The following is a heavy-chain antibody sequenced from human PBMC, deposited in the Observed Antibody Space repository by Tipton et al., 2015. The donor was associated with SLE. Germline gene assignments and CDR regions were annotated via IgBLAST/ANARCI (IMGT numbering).Heavy chain of an antibody. V-gene: IGHV3-9*01. D-gene: IGHD2-2*01. CDR1: GFTFDDYA. CDR2: ISWNSGSI. J-gene: IGHJ6*02. CDR3: AKSIRNCSSTSCYSYYYYGMDV. Sequence: SLRLSCAASGFTFDDYAMHWVRQAPGKGLEWVSGISWNSGSIGYADSVKGRFTISRDNAKNTLYLQMNSLRAEDTAVYYCAKSIRNCSSTSCYSYYYYGMDVWGQGTTVTVSS.